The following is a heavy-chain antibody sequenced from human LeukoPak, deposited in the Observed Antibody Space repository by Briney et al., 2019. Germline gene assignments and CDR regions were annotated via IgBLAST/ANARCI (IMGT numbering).Heavy chain of an antibody. CDR2: IYPGDSDT. V-gene: IGHV5-51*01. J-gene: IGHJ6*02. CDR1: GYSFTSYW. D-gene: IGHD6-6*01. Sequence: GESLKISCKGSGYSFTSYWIGWVRQMPGKGLEWMGIIYPGDSDTRYSPSFQGQVTISADKSISTAYLQWSSLKASDTAMYYCATSSPYYYYGMDVWGQGTTVTVSS. CDR3: ATSSPYYYYGMDV.